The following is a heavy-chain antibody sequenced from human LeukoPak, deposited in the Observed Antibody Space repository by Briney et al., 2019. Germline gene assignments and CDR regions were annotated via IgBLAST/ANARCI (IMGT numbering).Heavy chain of an antibody. V-gene: IGHV3-23*01. CDR1: GFTFSSYA. CDR3: ATTSGWYVMTPIFDY. J-gene: IGHJ4*02. CDR2: ISGSGGST. D-gene: IGHD6-19*01. Sequence: GGSLRLSSAASGFTFSSYAMSWVRQAPGKGLEWVSAISGSGGSTYYADSVKGRFTISRDNSKNTLYLQMNSLRAEDTAVYYCATTSGWYVMTPIFDYWGQGTLVTVSS.